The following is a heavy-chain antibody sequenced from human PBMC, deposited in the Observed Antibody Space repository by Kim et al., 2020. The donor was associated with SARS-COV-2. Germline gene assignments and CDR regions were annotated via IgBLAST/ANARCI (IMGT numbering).Heavy chain of an antibody. D-gene: IGHD5-12*01. CDR3: ARGPLFKWLRLEVDYYYYGMDV. CDR2: IIPIFGTA. Sequence: SVKVSCKASGGTFSSYAISWVRQAPGQGLEWMGGIIPIFGTANYAQKFQGRVTITADESTSTAYMELSSLRSEDTAVYYCARGPLFKWLRLEVDYYYYGMDVWGQGTTVTVSS. J-gene: IGHJ6*02. CDR1: GGTFSSYA. V-gene: IGHV1-69*13.